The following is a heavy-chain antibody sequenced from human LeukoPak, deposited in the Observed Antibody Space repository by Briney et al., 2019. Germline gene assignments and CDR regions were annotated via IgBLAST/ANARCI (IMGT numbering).Heavy chain of an antibody. V-gene: IGHV4-59*08. CDR2: VSNSGST. J-gene: IGHJ4*02. CDR3: ASRAYYDSSGLDY. D-gene: IGHD3-22*01. CDR1: GXSIRNYY. Sequence: PSETLSLTCSVSGXSIRNYYWTWIRQPPGKGLEWIGHVSNSGSTKYNPSLKSRVTISIDTSKKHFSLKLSSVTAADTAVYYCASRAYYDSSGLDYWGQGILVTVSS.